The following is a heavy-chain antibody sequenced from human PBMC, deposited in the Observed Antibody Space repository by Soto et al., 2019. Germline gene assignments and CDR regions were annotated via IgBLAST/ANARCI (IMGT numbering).Heavy chain of an antibody. CDR1: GGSFTSNNW. V-gene: IGHV4-4*02. CDR3: ASRDPGTSVDY. J-gene: IGHJ4*02. CDR2: IYRAGST. Sequence: SETLSLTCAVSGGSFTSNNWWTWVRQPPGQGLEWIGEIYRAGSTNYNPSLKGRVTISLDKSENQFSLKVTSLTAADTAVYYCASRDPGTSVDYWGQGTLVTVSS. D-gene: IGHD1-7*01.